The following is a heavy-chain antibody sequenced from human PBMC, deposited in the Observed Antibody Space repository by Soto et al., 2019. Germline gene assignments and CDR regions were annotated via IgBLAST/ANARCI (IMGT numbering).Heavy chain of an antibody. CDR1: GYTFTGYY. CDR2: INPNSGGT. CDR3: ASDYCSGGSCYSPGGY. D-gene: IGHD2-15*01. Sequence: QVQLVQSGAEVKKPGASVKVSCKASGYTFTGYYMHWVRQAPGQGLEWMGWINPNSGGTNYEQKVQGRVTMTRDTSISTAYMELSRLRSDDTAVYYCASDYCSGGSCYSPGGYWGQGTLVTVSS. V-gene: IGHV1-2*02. J-gene: IGHJ4*02.